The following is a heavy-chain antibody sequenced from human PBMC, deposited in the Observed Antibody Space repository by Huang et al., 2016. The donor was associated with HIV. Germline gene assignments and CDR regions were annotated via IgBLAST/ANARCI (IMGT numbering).Heavy chain of an antibody. J-gene: IGHJ4*02. D-gene: IGHD6-13*01. V-gene: IGHV4-4*07. CDR1: GGSISSYY. CDR3: ARQGHSSSWGALGY. CDR2: IYTSGST. Sequence: QVQLQESGPGLVKPSETLSLTCISSGGSISSYYWSWIRRPAGKGLEWIGLIYTSGSTNSNPSLKSRVTMAVDTSKNQFSLKLSSVTAADTAVYYCARQGHSSSWGALGYWGQGTLVTVSS.